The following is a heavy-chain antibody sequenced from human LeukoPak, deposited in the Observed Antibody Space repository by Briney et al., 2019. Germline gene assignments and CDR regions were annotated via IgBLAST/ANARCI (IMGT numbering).Heavy chain of an antibody. V-gene: IGHV4-59*01. CDR1: GGSISSYY. CDR3: ARGRDGYNYFDY. Sequence: PSETVSLTCTVSGGSISSYYWSWIRQPPGKGLEWIGYIYYSGSTNYNPSLKSRVTISVDTSKNQFSLKLSSVTAADTAVYYCARGRDGYNYFDYWGQGTLVTVSS. J-gene: IGHJ4*02. CDR2: IYYSGST. D-gene: IGHD5-24*01.